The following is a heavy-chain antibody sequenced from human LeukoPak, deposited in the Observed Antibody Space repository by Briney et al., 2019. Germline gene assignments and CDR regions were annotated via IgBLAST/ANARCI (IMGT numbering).Heavy chain of an antibody. D-gene: IGHD3-16*02. V-gene: IGHV4-34*12. CDR1: GGSFSGYY. CDR3: ARLGPYDYVWGSYLRSRAAFDY. Sequence: SETLSLTCAVDGGSFSGYYWSWIRQPPGKGLEWIGEIIHSGSTNYNPSLKSRLTISVDTSKNQFSLKLSSVTAADTAVYYCARLGPYDYVWGSYLRSRAAFDYWGQGTLVTVSS. J-gene: IGHJ4*02. CDR2: IIHSGST.